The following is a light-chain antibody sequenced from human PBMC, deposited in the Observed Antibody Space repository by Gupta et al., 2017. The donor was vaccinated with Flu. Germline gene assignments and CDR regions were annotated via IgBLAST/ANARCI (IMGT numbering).Light chain of an antibody. J-gene: IGLJ1*01. CDR1: SSNIGRNT. CDR3: AAWDDSRDGRV. CDR2: SND. V-gene: IGLV1-44*01. Sequence: QSLLSQPSPAPGPPGQRVPIPCSGSSSNIGRNTANWYQQYPGTAPKLLMYSNDNRPSGVPDRFSGSKSGTSASAAISGLQAEDEADDYCAAWDDSRDGRVFGAGTRVTVL.